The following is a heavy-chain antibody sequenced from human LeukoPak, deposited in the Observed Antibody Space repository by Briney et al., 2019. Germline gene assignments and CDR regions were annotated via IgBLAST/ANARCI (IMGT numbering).Heavy chain of an antibody. Sequence: GGSLRLSRAASGFTFSSYSMNWVRQAPGKGLEWVSSISSSSSYIYYADSVKGRFTISRDNAKNSLYLQMNSLRAEDTAVYYCARDLNPITGTTFRRGGGDWFDPWGQGTLVTVSS. D-gene: IGHD1-20*01. CDR3: ARDLNPITGTTFRRGGGDWFDP. J-gene: IGHJ5*02. V-gene: IGHV3-21*01. CDR1: GFTFSSYS. CDR2: ISSSSSYI.